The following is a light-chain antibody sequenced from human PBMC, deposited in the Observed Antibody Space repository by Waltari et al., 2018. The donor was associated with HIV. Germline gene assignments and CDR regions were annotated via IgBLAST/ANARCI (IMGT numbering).Light chain of an antibody. CDR1: ALPNQY. CDR2: KDS. V-gene: IGLV3-25*03. CDR3: QSADISDYYLVL. Sequence: SYELTQPPSVSVSPGQTARIPCSGDALPNQYAYGYQQKPGQAPVLMIYKDSQRPSGIPERFSGSTSGTTVTLTISGVQAEDEADYYCQSADISDYYLVLFGGGTKLTVL. J-gene: IGLJ3*02.